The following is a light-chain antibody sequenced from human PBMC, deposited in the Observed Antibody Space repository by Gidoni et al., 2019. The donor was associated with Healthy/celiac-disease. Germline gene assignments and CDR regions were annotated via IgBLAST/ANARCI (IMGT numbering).Light chain of an antibody. Sequence: EIVFTKSPGTLSLSPGESATLSCRASQSVSRSYLAWYQQKPGQAPSILNYGASSRATGIPYRFSCSGSGIDFTLTIRRLEPEDSAVYYCQQYGSSSTFGRGTKVEIK. CDR1: QSVSRSY. CDR3: QQYGSSST. V-gene: IGKV3-20*01. J-gene: IGKJ4*01. CDR2: GAS.